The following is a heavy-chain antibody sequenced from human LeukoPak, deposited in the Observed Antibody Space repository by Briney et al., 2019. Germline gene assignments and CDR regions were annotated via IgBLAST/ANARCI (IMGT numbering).Heavy chain of an antibody. D-gene: IGHD2-15*01. J-gene: IGHJ6*03. V-gene: IGHV3-21*01. CDR1: GFTFSSYS. Sequence: PGGSLRLSCAASGFTFSSYSMNWVRQAPGKGLEWVSSISSSSSYIYYVDSVKGRFTISRDNAKNSLYLQMNSLRAEDTAVYYCARGDGSWGGSGDYYYYMDVWGKGTTVTVSS. CDR3: ARGDGSWGGSGDYYYYMDV. CDR2: ISSSSSYI.